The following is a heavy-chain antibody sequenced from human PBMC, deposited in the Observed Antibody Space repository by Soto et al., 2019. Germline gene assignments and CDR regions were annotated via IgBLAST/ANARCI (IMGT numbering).Heavy chain of an antibody. CDR3: ARDRRDGYNTFDY. Sequence: ASVKVSCKASGYAFASSERYWVQQAPGQGLEWMGIISPSGGSTTYAQKFQGRVTMTRDTSTNTVYMELSSLRSEDTAVYYCARDRRDGYNTFDYWGQGTLVTSPQ. V-gene: IGHV1-46*01. D-gene: IGHD5-12*01. CDR2: ISPSGGST. CDR1: GYAFASSE. J-gene: IGHJ4*02.